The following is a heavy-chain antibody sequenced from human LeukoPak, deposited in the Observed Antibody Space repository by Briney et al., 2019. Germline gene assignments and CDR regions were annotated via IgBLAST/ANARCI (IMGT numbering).Heavy chain of an antibody. Sequence: GGSLRLSCAASGFTFSSYEMNWVRQALGKGLEWVSYISSSGSTIYYADSVKGRFTISRDNAKNSLYLQMNSLRAEDTAVYYCARGQAITMIVVATGPGAFDIWGQGTMVTVSS. J-gene: IGHJ3*02. V-gene: IGHV3-48*03. CDR1: GFTFSSYE. D-gene: IGHD3-22*01. CDR3: ARGQAITMIVVATGPGAFDI. CDR2: ISSSGSTI.